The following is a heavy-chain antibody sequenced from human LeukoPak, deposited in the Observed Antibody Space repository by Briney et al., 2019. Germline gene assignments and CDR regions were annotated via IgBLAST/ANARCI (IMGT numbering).Heavy chain of an antibody. CDR3: ARDKELSGGYYYMDV. Sequence: SETLSLTCAVSGGSISSSNWWSWVRQPPGKGLEWIGEIYHSGSTNYNPSLKSRVTISVDKSKNQFSLKLSSVTAADTAVYYCARDKELSGGYYYMDVWGKGTTVTVSS. CDR1: GGSISSSNW. D-gene: IGHD1-7*01. V-gene: IGHV4-4*02. J-gene: IGHJ6*03. CDR2: IYHSGST.